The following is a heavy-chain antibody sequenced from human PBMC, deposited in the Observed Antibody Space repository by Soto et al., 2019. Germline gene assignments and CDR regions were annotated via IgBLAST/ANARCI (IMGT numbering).Heavy chain of an antibody. D-gene: IGHD6-13*01. CDR3: AREDDSSRSNWFDP. CDR2: IYYSGST. Sequence: SETLSRSCPVSCGSISSYYWSWIRQPPGKGLEWIGYIYYSGSTNYNPSLKSRVTISVDTSKNQFSLKLSSVTAADTAVYYCAREDDSSRSNWFDPWGQGTLVTVSS. CDR1: CGSISSYY. J-gene: IGHJ5*02. V-gene: IGHV4-59*01.